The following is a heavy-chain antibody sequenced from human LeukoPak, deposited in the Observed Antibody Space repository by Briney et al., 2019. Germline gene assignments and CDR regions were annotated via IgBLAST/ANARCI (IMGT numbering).Heavy chain of an antibody. D-gene: IGHD4-17*01. J-gene: IGHJ4*02. CDR3: ARDGLQRGTVTTSDY. CDR2: ISGSGGST. V-gene: IGHV3-23*01. Sequence: GGSLRLSCAASGFTFSSYAMSWVRQAPGKGLEWVSAISGSGGSTYYADSVKGRFTISRDNAKNSLYLQMNSLRAEDTAVYYCARDGLQRGTVTTSDYWGQGTLVTVSS. CDR1: GFTFSSYA.